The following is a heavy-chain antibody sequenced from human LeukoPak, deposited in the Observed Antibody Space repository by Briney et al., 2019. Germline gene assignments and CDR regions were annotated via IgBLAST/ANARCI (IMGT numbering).Heavy chain of an antibody. J-gene: IGHJ4*02. CDR3: TLIQGWGAGSYCRDF. V-gene: IGHV3-15*01. CDR1: GLSISNDW. Sequence: GGSLRLSCAASGLSISNDWMSWVRQAPGKGLEWVARIKSKNAGETTDYAAPVEGRFTISRDDSHNTLYLQMNSLTTEDTAVYYCTLIQGWGAGSYCRDFWGQGTLVTVSS. CDR2: IKSKNAGETT. D-gene: IGHD3-10*01.